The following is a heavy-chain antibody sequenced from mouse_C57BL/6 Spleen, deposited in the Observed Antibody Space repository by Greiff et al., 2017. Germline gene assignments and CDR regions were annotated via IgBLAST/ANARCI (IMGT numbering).Heavy chain of an antibody. Sequence: QVQLQQSGAELVRPGTSVKVSCKASGYAFTNYLIEWVKQRPGQGLEWIGVINPGSGGTNYNEKFKGKATLTADKSSSTAYMQLSSLTSEDSAVYFCARDDYYGSSPWYFDVWGTGTTVTVSS. D-gene: IGHD1-1*01. CDR1: GYAFTNYL. V-gene: IGHV1-54*01. CDR3: ARDDYYGSSPWYFDV. J-gene: IGHJ1*03. CDR2: INPGSGGT.